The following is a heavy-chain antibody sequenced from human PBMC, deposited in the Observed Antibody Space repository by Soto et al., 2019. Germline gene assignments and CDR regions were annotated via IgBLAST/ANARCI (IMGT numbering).Heavy chain of an antibody. D-gene: IGHD6-6*01. V-gene: IGHV3-73*02. CDR2: IRSKANSYAT. CDR1: GFTFSGSA. Sequence: EVQLVESGGGLVQPGGSLKLSCAASGFTFSGSAMHWVRQASGKGLEWVGRIRSKANSYATAYAASVKGRFTISRDDSKNTAYQQMNSLKTEDTAVYYCTRHVAARYYYYDGMDVWGQGTTVTVSS. J-gene: IGHJ6*02. CDR3: TRHVAARYYYYDGMDV.